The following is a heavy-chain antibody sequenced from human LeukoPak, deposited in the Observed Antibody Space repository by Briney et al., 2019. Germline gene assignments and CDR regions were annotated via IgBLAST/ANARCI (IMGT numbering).Heavy chain of an antibody. Sequence: PSETLSLTCAVYGGSFSGYYWSWIRQPPGKGLEWIGEINHSGSTNYNPSLKSRVTISVDTSKNQFSLKLSSVTAADTAVYYCARVMVRGVIPYYYGMDVWGQGTTVTVSS. V-gene: IGHV4-34*01. J-gene: IGHJ6*02. CDR1: GGSFSGYY. CDR2: INHSGST. D-gene: IGHD3-10*01. CDR3: ARVMVRGVIPYYYGMDV.